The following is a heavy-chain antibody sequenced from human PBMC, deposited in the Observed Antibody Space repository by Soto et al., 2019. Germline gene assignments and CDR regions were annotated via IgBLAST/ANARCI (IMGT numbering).Heavy chain of an antibody. CDR2: TIPIFGTA. Sequence: GASVKVSCKASGCTFSSYAISWVRQAPGQGLEWMGGTIPIFGTANYAQKFQGRVTITADESTSTAYMELSSLRSEDTAVYYCARSSSGYSSSWYRSESNYYYGMDVWGQGTTVTVSS. CDR3: ARSSSGYSSSWYRSESNYYYGMDV. J-gene: IGHJ6*02. D-gene: IGHD6-13*01. V-gene: IGHV1-69*13. CDR1: GCTFSSYA.